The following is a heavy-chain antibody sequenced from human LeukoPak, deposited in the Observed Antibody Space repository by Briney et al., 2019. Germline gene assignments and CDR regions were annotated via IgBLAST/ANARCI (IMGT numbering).Heavy chain of an antibody. V-gene: IGHV4-38-2*02. D-gene: IGHD3-22*01. CDR2: FCHSGTT. Sequence: SXXLSLTCTVSGYSISSGHYWGWIRQPPGKGLEWIGRFCHSGTTYYNPSLKSRVTISVDTSKNQFSLKLSSVTAADTAVYYCARALDYYDSSGYYSYYYYMDVWGKGTTVTVSS. CDR1: GYSISSGHY. J-gene: IGHJ6*03. CDR3: ARALDYYDSSGYYSYYYYMDV.